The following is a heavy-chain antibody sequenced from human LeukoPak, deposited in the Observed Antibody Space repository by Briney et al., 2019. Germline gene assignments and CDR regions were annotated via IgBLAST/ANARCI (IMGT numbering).Heavy chain of an antibody. D-gene: IGHD3-10*01. V-gene: IGHV3-23*01. CDR2: ISGSGGST. Sequence: GGSLRLSCAASGFTFSSYAMSWVRQAPGKGLEWVSAISGSGGSTYYADSVKGRFTISRDNSKNTLYLQMNSLRAEDTAMYYCARWSLRGPGSPADYWGQGTLVTVSS. CDR3: ARWSLRGPGSPADY. CDR1: GFTFSSYA. J-gene: IGHJ4*02.